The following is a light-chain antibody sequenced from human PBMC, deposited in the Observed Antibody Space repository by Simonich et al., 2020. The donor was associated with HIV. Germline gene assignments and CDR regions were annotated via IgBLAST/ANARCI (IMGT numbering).Light chain of an antibody. J-gene: IGKJ1*01. CDR2: KAS. CDR1: QSVSSG. V-gene: IGKV1-5*03. Sequence: DIQMTQSPSTLSASVGDRVTIPCRASQSVSSGVAWYQQKPGKAPKLLIYKASTLESGVPLRFSGSGFGTEFTLTISSLQPDDFATYYCQQYNNYRTFGQGTKVEIK. CDR3: QQYNNYRT.